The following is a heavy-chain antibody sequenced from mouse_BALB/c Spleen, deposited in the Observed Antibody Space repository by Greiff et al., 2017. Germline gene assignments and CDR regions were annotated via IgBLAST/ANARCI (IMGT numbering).Heavy chain of an antibody. CDR1: GFNIKDYY. Sequence: VQLQQSGAELVRSGASVKLSCTASGFNIKDYYMHWVKQRPEQGLEWIGWIDPENGDTEYAPKFQGKATMTADTSSNTAYLQLSSLTSEDTAVYYCNAEDLCAYWGQGTLVTVSA. V-gene: IGHV14-4*02. CDR3: NAEDLCAY. J-gene: IGHJ3*01. CDR2: IDPENGDT.